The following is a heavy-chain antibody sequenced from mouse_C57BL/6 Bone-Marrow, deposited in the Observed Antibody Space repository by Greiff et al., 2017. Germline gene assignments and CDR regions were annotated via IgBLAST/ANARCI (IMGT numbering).Heavy chain of an antibody. CDR1: GYSFTDYN. J-gene: IGHJ1*03. D-gene: IGHD1-1*01. V-gene: IGHV1-39*01. CDR2: INPNYGTT. Sequence: VHVKQSGPELVKPGASVKISCKASGYSFTDYNMNWVKQSNGKSLEWIGVINPNYGTTSYNQKFKGKATLTVDQSSSTAYMQLNSLTSEDSAVYYCARNYYGSSQGYCDVWGTGTTVTVSS. CDR3: ARNYYGSSQGYCDV.